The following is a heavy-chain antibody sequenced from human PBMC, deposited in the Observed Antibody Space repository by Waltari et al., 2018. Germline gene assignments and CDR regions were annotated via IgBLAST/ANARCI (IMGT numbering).Heavy chain of an antibody. Sequence: QVQLVASGGGVGQPGRSLRLSRTPSGFPFSSSALHWVRQAPGKGLEWVALVSFDGSRKYYADSVKGRFTISRDDSKNTLFLQMTSLRHEDTGVYFCARTVVPASILITFNLWGQGTLVTVSS. V-gene: IGHV3-30*04. CDR1: GFPFSSSA. CDR2: VSFDGSRK. CDR3: ARTVVPASILITFNL. J-gene: IGHJ3*01. D-gene: IGHD2-2*01.